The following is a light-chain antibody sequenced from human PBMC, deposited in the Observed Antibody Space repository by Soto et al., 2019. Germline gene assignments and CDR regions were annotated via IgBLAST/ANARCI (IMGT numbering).Light chain of an antibody. CDR2: RAS. CDR3: RQYHNLWA. J-gene: IGKJ1*01. CDR1: QNSNYN. V-gene: IGKV3-15*01. Sequence: ILMTQSPATVSVSPGESATLSCRASQNSNYNVAWYHHRPRQAPKLLLYRASTRAPGVPARFSGSGSGTEFTPTISSLQPEDFTVYSCRQYHNLWAFGQGTKVDIK.